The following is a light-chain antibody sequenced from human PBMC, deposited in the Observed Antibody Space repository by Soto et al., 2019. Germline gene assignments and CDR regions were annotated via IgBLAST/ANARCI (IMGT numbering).Light chain of an antibody. CDR3: QQYDNLPYT. J-gene: IGKJ2*01. Sequence: DIPMTQSPSSLSASVGDRVTITCQASQDISNYLNWYQQKPGKAPKLLIYDASNLETGVPSRFSGSGSGTDFTFTISSLQPEDIATYYCQQYDNLPYTFGQGTKLGIK. CDR1: QDISNY. CDR2: DAS. V-gene: IGKV1-33*01.